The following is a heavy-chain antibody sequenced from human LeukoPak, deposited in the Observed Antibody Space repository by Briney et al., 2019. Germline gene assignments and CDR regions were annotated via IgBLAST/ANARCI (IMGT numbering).Heavy chain of an antibody. J-gene: IGHJ5*02. D-gene: IGHD6-19*01. CDR3: ARDDSSGWFDP. V-gene: IGHV4-59*01. CDR1: GGSISSYY. Sequence: SETLSLTCTVSGGSISSYYWSWIRQPPGKGLEWIGYIYYSGSTNYNPSLRSRVTISVDTSKNQFSLRLSSVTAADTAVYYCARDDSSGWFDPWGQGTLVTVSS. CDR2: IYYSGST.